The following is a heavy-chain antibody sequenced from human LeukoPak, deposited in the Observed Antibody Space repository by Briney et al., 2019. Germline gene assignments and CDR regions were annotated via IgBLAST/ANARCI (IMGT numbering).Heavy chain of an antibody. V-gene: IGHV3-48*02. D-gene: IGHD1-7*01. Sequence: PGGSLRLSCAASGFTLSSYSMNWVRQAPGKGLEWVSYISRSGSPIYYADSVQGRFTISRDDAKNSLYLQMNTLRDEDTAVYYCARDPGITGTTLDYWGQGTLVTVSS. CDR3: ARDPGITGTTLDY. CDR1: GFTLSSYS. J-gene: IGHJ4*02. CDR2: ISRSGSPI.